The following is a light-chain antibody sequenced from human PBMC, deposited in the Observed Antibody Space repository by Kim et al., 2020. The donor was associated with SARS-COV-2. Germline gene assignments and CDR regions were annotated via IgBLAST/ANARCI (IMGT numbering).Light chain of an antibody. CDR1: QSISNY. CDR3: QQSYGTLYT. V-gene: IGKV1-39*01. CDR2: AAS. Sequence: DIQMTQSPSSLSASVGDRVTITCRASQSISNYLNWYQQKPGKVPKLLIHAASTLQSGVPSRFGGSGSGTDFTLTITSLQPEDCATYYCQQSYGTLYTFGQGTKLEI. J-gene: IGKJ2*01.